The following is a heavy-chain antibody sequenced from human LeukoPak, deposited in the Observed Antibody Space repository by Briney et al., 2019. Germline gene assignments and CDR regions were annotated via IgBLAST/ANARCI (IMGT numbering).Heavy chain of an antibody. Sequence: GASVKVSCKASGYTFTSYYMHWERQAPGQGLEWMGIINPSGGSTSYAQKFQGRVTMTRDTSTSTVYMELSSLRSEDTAVYYCARDRDYYGSGSYLGALRGPYYWGQGTLVTVSS. V-gene: IGHV1-46*01. J-gene: IGHJ4*02. D-gene: IGHD3-10*01. CDR1: GYTFTSYY. CDR3: ARDRDYYGSGSYLGALRGPYY. CDR2: INPSGGST.